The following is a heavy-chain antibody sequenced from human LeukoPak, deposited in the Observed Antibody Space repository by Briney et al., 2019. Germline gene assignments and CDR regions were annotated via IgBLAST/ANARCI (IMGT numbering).Heavy chain of an antibody. V-gene: IGHV4-59*01. Sequence: NPSETLSLTCTVSGGSISSYYWSWIRQPPGKGLEWIGYIYYSGSTNYNPSLKSRVTISVDTSKNQFSLKLSSVTAADTAVYYCVRNDITILGVINYYYYYGMDVWGQGTTVTVSS. D-gene: IGHD3-3*01. CDR1: GGSISSYY. CDR3: VRNDITILGVINYYYYYGMDV. J-gene: IGHJ6*02. CDR2: IYYSGST.